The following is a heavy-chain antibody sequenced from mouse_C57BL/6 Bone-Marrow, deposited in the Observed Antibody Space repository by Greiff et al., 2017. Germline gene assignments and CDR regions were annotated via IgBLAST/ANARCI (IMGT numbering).Heavy chain of an antibody. V-gene: IGHV1-55*01. CDR2: IYPGSGGT. D-gene: IGHD2-4*01. Sequence: VQLQQPGAELVKPGASVKMSCKASGYTFTSYCITWVKQRPGQGLEWIGDIYPGSGGTNYNEKFKSKATLTVDTSSSTAYMQLSSLTSQDSAVYYCARDDYVDWCFDVWGTGTTVTVSS. CDR3: ARDDYVDWCFDV. J-gene: IGHJ1*03. CDR1: GYTFTSYC.